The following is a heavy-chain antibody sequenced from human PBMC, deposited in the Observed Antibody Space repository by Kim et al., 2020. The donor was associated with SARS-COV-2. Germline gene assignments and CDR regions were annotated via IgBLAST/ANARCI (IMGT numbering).Heavy chain of an antibody. CDR1: GFTFSSYS. CDR3: ARGDYGSGSYYPADYFDY. D-gene: IGHD3-10*01. Sequence: GGSLRLSCAASGFTFSSYSMNWVRQAPGKGLEWVSSISSSSSYIYYADSAKGRFTISRDNAKNSLYLQMNSLRAEDTAVYYCARGDYGSGSYYPADYFDYWGQGTLVTVSS. CDR2: ISSSSSYI. V-gene: IGHV3-21*01. J-gene: IGHJ4*02.